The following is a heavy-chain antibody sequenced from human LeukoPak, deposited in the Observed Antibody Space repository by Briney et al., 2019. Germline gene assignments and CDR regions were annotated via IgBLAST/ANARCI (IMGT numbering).Heavy chain of an antibody. D-gene: IGHD1-14*01. V-gene: IGHV4-59*01. CDR3: AGMRITTPTVRTLDY. Sequence: SETLSLTCTVSGGSMSTYYWTWIRQPPGKGLEWIGFIYYTVSTNYKPSLKSRVTISVDTSKNQFSLKLSSVTAADTAVYYCAGMRITTPTVRTLDYWGQGTQVTVSS. CDR2: IYYTVST. CDR1: GGSMSTYY. J-gene: IGHJ4*02.